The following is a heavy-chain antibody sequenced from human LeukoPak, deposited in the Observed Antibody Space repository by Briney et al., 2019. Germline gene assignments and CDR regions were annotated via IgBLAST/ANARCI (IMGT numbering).Heavy chain of an antibody. D-gene: IGHD6-6*01. CDR2: IYYSGST. J-gene: IGHJ6*03. V-gene: IGHV4-59*01. CDR1: GGSISSYY. Sequence: SETLSLTCTVSGGSISSYYWSWIRQPPGKGLEWIGYIYYSGSTNYNPSLKSRVTISVDTSKNQFSLKLSSVTAADTAVYYCAREVYVGYYYMDVWGKGTTVTVSS. CDR3: AREVYVGYYYMDV.